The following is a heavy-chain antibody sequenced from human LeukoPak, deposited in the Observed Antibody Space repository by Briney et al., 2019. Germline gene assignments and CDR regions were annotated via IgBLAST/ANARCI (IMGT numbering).Heavy chain of an antibody. CDR1: GGSISSGDYY. V-gene: IGHV4-30-4*01. D-gene: IGHD3-10*01. Sequence: SETLSLTCTVSGGSISSGDYYWSWIRQPPGKGLEWIGYIYYSGSTYYNPSLKSRVTISVDTSKNQFSLKLSSVTAADTAVYYCARVGRRHYCMDVWGQGTTVTVSS. CDR3: ARVGRRHYCMDV. CDR2: IYYSGST. J-gene: IGHJ6*02.